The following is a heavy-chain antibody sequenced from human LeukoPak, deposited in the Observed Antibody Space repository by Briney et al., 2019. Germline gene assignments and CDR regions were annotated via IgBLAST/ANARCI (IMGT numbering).Heavy chain of an antibody. Sequence: GGSLRLSCAVSGFTFSLYAMHWVRQAPGKGLEWVAVISYDASNKYYADSVKGRFTISRDTSKNTLYLQMNSLRAEDTAVYYCAKASGVPWADYAFDIWGQGTMVTVSS. J-gene: IGHJ3*02. CDR3: AKASGVPWADYAFDI. D-gene: IGHD3-10*01. CDR2: ISYDASNK. V-gene: IGHV3-30-3*01. CDR1: GFTFSLYA.